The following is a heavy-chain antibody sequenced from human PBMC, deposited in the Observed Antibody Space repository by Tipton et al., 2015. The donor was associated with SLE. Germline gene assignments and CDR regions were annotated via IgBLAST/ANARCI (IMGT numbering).Heavy chain of an antibody. CDR1: GDYITSDIYY. CDR2: IYYSGSS. J-gene: IGHJ3*02. Sequence: GLVKPSETLSLTCFVSGDYITSDIYYWGWVRQLPGKGLEWIGYIYYSGSSYSNPSLKSRLTISVDTSNSQFSLKLSSVTAADTATYYCASSGYAYGYGAGGAFDIWGQGAVVTVSS. V-gene: IGHV4-31*03. D-gene: IGHD5-18*01. CDR3: ASSGYAYGYGAGGAFDI.